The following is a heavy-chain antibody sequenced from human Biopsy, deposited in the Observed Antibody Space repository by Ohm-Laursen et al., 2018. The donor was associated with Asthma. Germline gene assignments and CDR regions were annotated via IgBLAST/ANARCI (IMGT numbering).Heavy chain of an antibody. D-gene: IGHD2-21*02. CDR3: ARGWNCGGDCYSLDS. J-gene: IGHJ4*02. Sequence: GTLSLTCTVSGGSVSSGSYYWSWIRQPPGKGLAWVSYISYSGSTDYNPSLKSRLTISMDTSKNQFSLKLSSVTAADTVVYYCARGWNCGGDCYSLDSWGQGTLVTVSS. V-gene: IGHV4-61*01. CDR2: ISYSGST. CDR1: GGSVSSGSYY.